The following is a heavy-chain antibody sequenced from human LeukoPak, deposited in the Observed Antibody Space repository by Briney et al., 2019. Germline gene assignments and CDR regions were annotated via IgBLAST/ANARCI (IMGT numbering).Heavy chain of an antibody. CDR2: ISGSGGKT. D-gene: IGHD1-26*01. CDR1: VFTFSTYA. J-gene: IGHJ4*02. V-gene: IGHV3-23*01. CDR3: AKGKQWELPVDY. Sequence: PGGSLRLSCAASVFTFSTYAMSWVRQAPGKGLEWVSAISGSGGKTYYAGSVKGRFTVSRDNSKNTLYLQMNSLRAEDTAVYYCAKGKQWELPVDYWGQGTLVTVSS.